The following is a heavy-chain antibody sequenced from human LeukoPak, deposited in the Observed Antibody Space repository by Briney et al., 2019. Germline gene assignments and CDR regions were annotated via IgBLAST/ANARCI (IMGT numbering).Heavy chain of an antibody. CDR2: ISWNSGNI. CDR3: AKAKGYDFWSGWFDY. D-gene: IGHD3-3*01. V-gene: IGHV3-9*01. CDR1: GFTFDDYA. Sequence: GGSLRLSCAASGFTFDDYAMHWVRQAPGKGLEWASGISWNSGNIGYADSVKGRFTISRDNAKNSLYLQMNSLRVEDTALYYCAKAKGYDFWSGWFDYWGQGTLVTVSS. J-gene: IGHJ4*02.